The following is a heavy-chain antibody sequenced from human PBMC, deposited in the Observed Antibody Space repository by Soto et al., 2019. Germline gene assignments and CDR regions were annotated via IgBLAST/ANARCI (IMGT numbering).Heavy chain of an antibody. D-gene: IGHD3-3*01. V-gene: IGHV3-33*08. CDR1: GFTFSDYG. CDR3: ARDSVRFLEHFSKDYFDY. J-gene: IGHJ4*02. Sequence: QVHLVESGGGVVQPGGSLRLSCAGSGFTFSDYGMHWVRQAPGKGLEWVAVLWYDGSGEYYTDSVRGRFTISRVNSKNTVYWQMNNLRDEDTGVYYCARDSVRFLEHFSKDYFDYWGQGPRVTVSS. CDR2: LWYDGSGE.